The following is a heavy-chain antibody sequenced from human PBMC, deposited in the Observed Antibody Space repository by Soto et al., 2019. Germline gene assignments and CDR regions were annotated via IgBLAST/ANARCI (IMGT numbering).Heavy chain of an antibody. CDR3: VRDWRDGYDHSFNH. CDR1: GFTFNSYY. Sequence: EAQLVESGGGLVQPGGSLRLSCAASGFTFNSYYMSWVRQAPGEGLEWVANIKPDGSEKYYVDSVEGRFTISRDNARNSLYLQMNSLRAEDTAVYYCVRDWRDGYDHSFNHWGQGTPVTVSS. V-gene: IGHV3-7*03. D-gene: IGHD5-12*01. J-gene: IGHJ4*02. CDR2: IKPDGSEK.